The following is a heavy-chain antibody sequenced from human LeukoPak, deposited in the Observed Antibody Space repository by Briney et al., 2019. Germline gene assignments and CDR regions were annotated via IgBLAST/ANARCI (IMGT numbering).Heavy chain of an antibody. CDR2: ISSSGSTI. CDR1: GFTFSSCA. J-gene: IGHJ4*02. V-gene: IGHV3-48*03. Sequence: GGSLRLSCAASGFTFSSCAMSWVRQAPGKGLEWVSYISSSGSTIYYADSVKGRFTISRDNAKNSLYLQMNSLRAEDTAVYYCARVAIAAAAPDYWGQGTLVTVSS. D-gene: IGHD6-13*01. CDR3: ARVAIAAAAPDY.